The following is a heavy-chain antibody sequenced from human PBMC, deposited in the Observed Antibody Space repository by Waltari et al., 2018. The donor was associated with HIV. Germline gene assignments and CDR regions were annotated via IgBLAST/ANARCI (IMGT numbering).Heavy chain of an antibody. CDR3: ARGYGGNSRAMDL. CDR1: GFRTGRVG. CDR2: VWYDGIYK. Sequence: QAHVVEAGGGGGQPGKYVRGRCTASGFRTGRVGMHWVRQPPGKGMEWLAVVWYDGIYKYYAESVKGRFTISIENPEKTVYLQMNNLRVEDTCIYYCARGYGGNSRAMDLWGQGTLVTVSS. J-gene: IGHJ4*02. D-gene: IGHD5-18*01. V-gene: IGHV3-33*01.